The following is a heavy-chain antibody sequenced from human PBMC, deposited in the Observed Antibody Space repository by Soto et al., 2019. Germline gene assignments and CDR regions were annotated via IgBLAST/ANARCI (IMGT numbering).Heavy chain of an antibody. D-gene: IGHD6-19*01. CDR1: GGPVSSDY. J-gene: IGHJ4*02. Sequence: SETLSLTCTVSGGPVSSDYWSWIRQPPGKGLEWIGYTHNSGNTDYNPSLKSRVTISLDASRNEFSLSLRSVTAADTAVYYCARGGWYEDHWGQGTLDTVSS. V-gene: IGHV4-59*08. CDR3: ARGGWYEDH. CDR2: THNSGNT.